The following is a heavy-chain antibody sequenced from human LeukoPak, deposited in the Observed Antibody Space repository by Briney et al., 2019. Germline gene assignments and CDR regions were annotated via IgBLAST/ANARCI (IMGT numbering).Heavy chain of an antibody. D-gene: IGHD5-18*01. CDR3: ARGGYSYGLDY. J-gene: IGHJ4*02. V-gene: IGHV4-30-4*01. CDR2: IYYSGST. CDR1: GGSISSGDYY. Sequence: SETLSLTCTVSGGSISSGDYYWSWIRQSPGKGLEWIGYIYYSGSTYYNPSLKSRVTISVDTSKNQFSLKLSSVTAADTAVYYCARGGYSYGLDYWAREPWSPSPQ.